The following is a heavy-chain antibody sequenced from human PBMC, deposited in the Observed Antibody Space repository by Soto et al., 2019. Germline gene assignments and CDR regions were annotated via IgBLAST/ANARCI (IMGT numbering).Heavy chain of an antibody. CDR3: AREGTTVTTWALDY. D-gene: IGHD4-17*01. V-gene: IGHV3-33*01. Sequence: QVQLVESGGGVVQPGKSLRLSCAASGFTFSIYGMHWVRQAPGKGLEWVAVIRFDGSHEKYVDSVEGRFTISIDNSKNTLYLEMNSLRAEDTAVYYCAREGTTVTTWALDYWGQGTLVTVSS. J-gene: IGHJ4*02. CDR1: GFTFSIYG. CDR2: IRFDGSHE.